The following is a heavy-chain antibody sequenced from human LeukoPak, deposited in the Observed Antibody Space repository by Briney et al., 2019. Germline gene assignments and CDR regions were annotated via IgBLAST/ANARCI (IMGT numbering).Heavy chain of an antibody. D-gene: IGHD6-19*01. CDR3: ASIAVAGTDFDY. J-gene: IGHJ4*02. CDR1: GGTFSSYA. V-gene: IGHV1-69*04. CDR2: IIPILGIA. Sequence: SVKVSCKASGGTFSSYAISWVRQAPGQGREWMGRIIPILGIANYAQKFQGRVTITADKSTSTVYMELSSLRSEDTAVYYCASIAVAGTDFDYWGQGTLVTVSS.